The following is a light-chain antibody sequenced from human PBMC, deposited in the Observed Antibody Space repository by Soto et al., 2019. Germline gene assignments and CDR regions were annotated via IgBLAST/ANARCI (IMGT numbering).Light chain of an antibody. Sequence: EIVLTQSPGSLSLSPGERATLSCRASQSVDSSFFAWYQQKPGQAPRLLIYGASNRATGIPDRFSGSGSGTDFTLTISRLAPEDFAGYYCQQYVSSVTFGQGTKVEIK. V-gene: IGKV3-20*01. CDR3: QQYVSSVT. CDR2: GAS. CDR1: QSVDSSF. J-gene: IGKJ1*01.